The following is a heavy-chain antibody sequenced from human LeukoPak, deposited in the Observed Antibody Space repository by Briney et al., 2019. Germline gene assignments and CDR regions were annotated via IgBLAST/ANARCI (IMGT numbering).Heavy chain of an antibody. CDR3: AGRDYGDYGDAFDI. V-gene: IGHV3-20*04. D-gene: IGHD4-17*01. CDR1: GFTFDDYG. Sequence: GGSLRLSCAASGFTFDDYGMSWVRQAPGKGLEWVSGINWNGGSTGYADSVKGRFTISRDNAKNSLYLQMNSLRAEDTALYYCAGRDYGDYGDAFDIWGQGTMVTVSP. CDR2: INWNGGST. J-gene: IGHJ3*02.